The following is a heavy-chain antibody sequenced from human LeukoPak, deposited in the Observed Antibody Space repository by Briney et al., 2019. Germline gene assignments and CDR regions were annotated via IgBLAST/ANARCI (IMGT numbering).Heavy chain of an antibody. J-gene: IGHJ4*02. V-gene: IGHV4-39*01. CDR1: VGSIRSSSHY. CDR3: ARRYGFPRGKFFDY. Sequence: SETPSLTCTVSVGSIRSSSHYWGWIRQPPGKGLEWIGSIYYSGTAFYNPSLKSRVTISIDTSKNQFSLNLSSVAAADTAVYYCARRYGFPRGKFFDYWGQGTLVTVSS. D-gene: IGHD1-14*01. CDR2: IYYSGTA.